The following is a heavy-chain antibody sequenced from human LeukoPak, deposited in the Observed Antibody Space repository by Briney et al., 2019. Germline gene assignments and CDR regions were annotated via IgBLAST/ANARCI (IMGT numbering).Heavy chain of an antibody. J-gene: IGHJ3*01. CDR1: GFAFSTYT. V-gene: IGHV3-23*01. CDR2: FSCGGGGA. CDR3: AKVQGDIDPFDF. Sequence: QPGGSLRLSCSTSGFAFSTYTTGWVRQAPGKGLEWVSSFSCGGGGAFYADSVKGRFTISRDNSKNTLYLQMNSLRVEDTAVYFCAKVQGDIDPFDFWGQGTMVTV. D-gene: IGHD1-26*01.